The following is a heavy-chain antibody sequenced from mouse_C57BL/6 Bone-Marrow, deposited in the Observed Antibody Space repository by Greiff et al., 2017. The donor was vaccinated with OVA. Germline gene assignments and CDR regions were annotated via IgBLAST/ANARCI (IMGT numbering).Heavy chain of an antibody. CDR1: GFNIKDYY. CDR3: AFDSSGPWFAY. Sequence: EVKLVESGAELVKPGASVKLSCTASGFNIKDYYMHWVKQRTEQGLEWIGRIDPEDGETKYAPKFQGKATIIADTSSNTAYLQLSSLTSEDTAVYYCAFDSSGPWFAYWGQGTLVTVSA. J-gene: IGHJ3*01. D-gene: IGHD3-2*02. CDR2: IDPEDGET. V-gene: IGHV14-2*01.